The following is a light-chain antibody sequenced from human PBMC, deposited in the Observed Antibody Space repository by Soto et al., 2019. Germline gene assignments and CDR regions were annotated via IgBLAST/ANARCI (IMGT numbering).Light chain of an antibody. CDR1: QGISTY. Sequence: DLQLTQSPSFLSASVGDRVTITCRASQGISTYLTWYQQKPGKAPKLLIYSASTLQTGVPSRFSGSGSGTEFTLTISSLQPEDFATYFCQQLHSFPPTFGQGTKVEIK. CDR2: SAS. V-gene: IGKV1-9*01. J-gene: IGKJ1*01. CDR3: QQLHSFPPT.